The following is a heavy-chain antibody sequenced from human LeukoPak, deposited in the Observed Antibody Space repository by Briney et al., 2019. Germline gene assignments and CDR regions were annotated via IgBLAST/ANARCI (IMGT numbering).Heavy chain of an antibody. CDR1: GVSFNAHY. CDR2: VSPGGYI. V-gene: IGHV4-34*01. J-gene: IGHJ5*02. Sequence: PSETLSLTCTVSGVSFNAHYWSWIRQSPGKGLEWIGEVSPGGYIKYNPSLKSRVTISVDTSESQLSLRLSSVTAADTAMYYCARIRCGHTGDICYNHWAQGTLVTVST. CDR3: ARIRCGHTGDICYNH. D-gene: IGHD2-8*02.